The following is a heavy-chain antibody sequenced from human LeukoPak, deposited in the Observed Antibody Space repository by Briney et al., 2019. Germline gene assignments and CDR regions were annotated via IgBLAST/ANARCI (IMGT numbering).Heavy chain of an antibody. J-gene: IGHJ4*02. Sequence: SETLSLTCTVSGGSISSGGYSWSWIRQHPGKGLEWIGYIYYSGSTYYNPSLKSRVTISVDTSKNQFSLKLSSVTAADTAVYYCARGGPYCSSTSCQKILDYWGQGTLVTVSS. D-gene: IGHD2-2*01. V-gene: IGHV4-31*03. CDR1: GGSISSGGYS. CDR3: ARGGPYCSSTSCQKILDY. CDR2: IYYSGST.